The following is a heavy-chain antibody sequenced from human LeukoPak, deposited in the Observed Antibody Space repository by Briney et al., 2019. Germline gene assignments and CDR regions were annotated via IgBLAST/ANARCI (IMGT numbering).Heavy chain of an antibody. V-gene: IGHV1-2*02. J-gene: IGHJ6*03. CDR1: GYTFTGYY. D-gene: IGHD4/OR15-4a*01. CDR3: ARAPYGVYSGDYYSYYMDV. Sequence: GASVKVSCKASGYTFTGYYMHWVRQAPGQGLEWMGWINPNSGGTNYAQKFQGRVTMARDTSISTAYMELSSLTSDDTAVYFCARAPYGVYSGDYYSYYMDVWGRGTTVTVSS. CDR2: INPNSGGT.